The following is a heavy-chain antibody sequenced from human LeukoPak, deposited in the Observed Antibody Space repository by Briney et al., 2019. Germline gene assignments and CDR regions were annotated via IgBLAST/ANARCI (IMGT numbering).Heavy chain of an antibody. Sequence: GGSLRLSCAASGFTFSSNYVSWVRQAPGKGLEWVSIIYSAGATYYSDSVRGRFTISRDNSKNTVCLQMNNLRAKDTAVYYCASGGLGARKYYSDPFHYWGQGTLVTVSS. D-gene: IGHD3-10*01. J-gene: IGHJ4*02. CDR3: ASGGLGARKYYSDPFHY. V-gene: IGHV3-53*01. CDR1: GFTFSSNY. CDR2: IYSAGAT.